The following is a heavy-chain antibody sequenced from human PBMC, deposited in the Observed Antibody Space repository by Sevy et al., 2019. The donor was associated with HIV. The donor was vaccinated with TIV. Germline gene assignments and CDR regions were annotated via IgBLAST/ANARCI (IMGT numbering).Heavy chain of an antibody. J-gene: IGHJ4*02. Sequence: GGSLRLSCAASGFGFSGTWMNWVRQAPGKVLEWVAIISPEGSRIDYADSVKGRLIISRDNANSSVSLQMNSLRVEDMGVYYCAKDRGWKTFDYWGQGALVTVSS. CDR1: GFGFSGTW. V-gene: IGHV3-7*01. CDR3: AKDRGWKTFDY. D-gene: IGHD3-10*01. CDR2: ISPEGSRI.